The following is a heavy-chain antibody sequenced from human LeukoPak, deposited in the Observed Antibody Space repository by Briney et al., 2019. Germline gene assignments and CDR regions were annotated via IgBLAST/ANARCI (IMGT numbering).Heavy chain of an antibody. CDR1: GYTFTGYY. J-gene: IGHJ5*02. CDR2: INPNSGGT. Sequence: ASVKVSCKASGYTFTGYYMHWVRQAPGQGLEWMGRINPNSGGTNHAQKFQGRVTMTRDTSISTPYMELSRLRSDDTAVYYCARDRFHLGYCSGGSCYSLWFDPWGQGTLITVSS. D-gene: IGHD2-15*01. V-gene: IGHV1-2*06. CDR3: ARDRFHLGYCSGGSCYSLWFDP.